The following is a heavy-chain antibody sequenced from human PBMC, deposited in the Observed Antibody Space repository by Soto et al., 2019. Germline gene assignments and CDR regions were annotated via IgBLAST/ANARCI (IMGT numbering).Heavy chain of an antibody. CDR3: ARGGSSGYYFFDS. Sequence: GGSVRLSCAASRFTFSSYEMNWVRQAPGKGLEWVSYISSSGSSIYYADSVKGRFTISRDNAKNSLYLQMSSLRAEDTAVYYCARGGSSGYYFFDSWGQGTLVTVSS. D-gene: IGHD6-19*01. J-gene: IGHJ4*02. CDR1: RFTFSSYE. V-gene: IGHV3-48*03. CDR2: ISSSGSSI.